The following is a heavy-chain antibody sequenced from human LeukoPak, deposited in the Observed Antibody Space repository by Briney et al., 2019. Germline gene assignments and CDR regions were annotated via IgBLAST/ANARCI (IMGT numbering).Heavy chain of an antibody. Sequence: PSETLSLTCAISGGSINNYYWSWIRQPPGKGLEWIGYIYYSGTTNYSPSLNSRVNISLDTAKNQFSLRLSSVTAADTAVYYCARLPPPYYSGSYFDYWGQGTLVTVSS. J-gene: IGHJ4*02. CDR3: ARLPPPYYSGSYFDY. CDR2: IYYSGTT. V-gene: IGHV4-59*08. CDR1: GGSINNYY. D-gene: IGHD1-26*01.